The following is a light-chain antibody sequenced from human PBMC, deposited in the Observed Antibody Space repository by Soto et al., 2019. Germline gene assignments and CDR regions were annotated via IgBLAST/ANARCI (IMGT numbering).Light chain of an antibody. CDR1: TSNIGSNT. V-gene: IGLV1-44*01. CDR2: SDN. CDR3: STWDDSLNSRV. Sequence: QSVLTQPPSTSGTPGQSVTISCSGSTSNIGSNTVNWYQHLTGTAPKLLIHSDNQRPSGVPDRFSGSKSGASASLAISGLQSEDEADYYCSTWDDSLNSRVFGGGTKVTVL. J-gene: IGLJ3*02.